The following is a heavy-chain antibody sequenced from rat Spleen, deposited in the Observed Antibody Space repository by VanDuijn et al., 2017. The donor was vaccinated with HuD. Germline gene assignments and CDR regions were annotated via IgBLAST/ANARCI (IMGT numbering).Heavy chain of an antibody. V-gene: IGHV2S12*01. Sequence: QVQLKESGPGLVQPSQTLSLTCTVSGFSLTSNGVSWVRQPPGKGLEWIATISSGGYTYYNSVLKSRLSISRDTSKSQVFLKMNSLQPEDTGTYYCARHRGSGVMDARGQGASVTVSS. D-gene: IGHD1-6*01. CDR1: GFSLTSNG. J-gene: IGHJ4*01. CDR2: ISSGGYT. CDR3: ARHRGSGVMDA.